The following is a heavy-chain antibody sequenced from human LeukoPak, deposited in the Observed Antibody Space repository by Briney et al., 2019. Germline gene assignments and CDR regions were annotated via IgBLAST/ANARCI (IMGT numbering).Heavy chain of an antibody. CDR3: ARGPDPDTASTDAFDV. CDR1: GGSFSGYY. V-gene: IGHV4-34*01. Sequence: PSETLSLTCAVYGGSFSGYYWSWIRQPPGKELEWIGTIYYSGSTYYNPSLKSRVTISMDTSKNHFSLKLSSVTAADTAMYYCARGPDPDTASTDAFDVWGQGSMVTVSS. J-gene: IGHJ3*01. D-gene: IGHD5-18*01. CDR2: IYYSGST.